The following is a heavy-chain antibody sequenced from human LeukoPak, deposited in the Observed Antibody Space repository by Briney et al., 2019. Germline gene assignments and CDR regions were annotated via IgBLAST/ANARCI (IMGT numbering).Heavy chain of an antibody. CDR1: GYTFTGYY. CDR3: ARQYDSSGYPTFDY. J-gene: IGHJ4*02. CDR2: TNPNSGGT. Sequence: ASVKVSCKASGYTFTGYYMHWVRQAPGQGLEWMGWTNPNSGGTNYAQKFQGWVTMTRDTSISTAYMELSRLRSDDTAVYYCARQYDSSGYPTFDYWGQGTLVTVSS. V-gene: IGHV1-2*04. D-gene: IGHD3-22*01.